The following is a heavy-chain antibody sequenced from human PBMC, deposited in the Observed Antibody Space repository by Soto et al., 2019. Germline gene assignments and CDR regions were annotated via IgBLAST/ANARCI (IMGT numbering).Heavy chain of an antibody. J-gene: IGHJ6*02. V-gene: IGHV3-48*03. CDR3: ARITMVRGVIGSYYYYGMDV. D-gene: IGHD3-10*01. Sequence: EVQLVESGGGLVQPGGSLRLSCAASGFTFSSYEMNWVRQAPGKGLEWVSYISSSGSTIYYADSVKGRFTISRDNAKNSLYLQMNSLRAEDTAVYYCARITMVRGVIGSYYYYGMDVWGQGTTVTVSS. CDR1: GFTFSSYE. CDR2: ISSSGSTI.